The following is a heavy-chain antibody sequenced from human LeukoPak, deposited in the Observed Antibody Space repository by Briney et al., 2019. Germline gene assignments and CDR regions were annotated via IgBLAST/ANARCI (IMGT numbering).Heavy chain of an antibody. J-gene: IGHJ6*02. Sequence: PGGSLRLSCAASGFTFSSYSMNWVRQAPGKGLEWVSSISSSSSYIYYADSVKGRFTISRDNTDNSLYLQMDSLRAEDTAVYYCARGRGYRSSSTDMDVWGRGTTVTVSS. CDR1: GFTFSSYS. CDR2: ISSSSSYI. V-gene: IGHV3-21*01. D-gene: IGHD6-6*01. CDR3: ARGRGYRSSSTDMDV.